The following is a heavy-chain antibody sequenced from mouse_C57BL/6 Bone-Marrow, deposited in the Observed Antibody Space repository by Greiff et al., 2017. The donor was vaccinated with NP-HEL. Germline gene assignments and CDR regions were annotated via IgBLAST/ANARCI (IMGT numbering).Heavy chain of an antibody. D-gene: IGHD1-1*01. J-gene: IGHJ1*03. Sequence: VQLQQSGAELVRPGASVKLSCTASGFNITDDYMHWVKQRPEQGLEWIGWIDPENGDTEYASKFQGKATITADTSSNTAYLQLSSLTSEDTAVYYCTTGYGSSYGWYFDDWGTGTTVTVSS. CDR2: IDPENGDT. CDR1: GFNITDDY. CDR3: TTGYGSSYGWYFDD. V-gene: IGHV14-4*01.